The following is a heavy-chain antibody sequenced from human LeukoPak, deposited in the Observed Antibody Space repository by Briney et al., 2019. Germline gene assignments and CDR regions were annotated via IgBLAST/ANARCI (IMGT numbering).Heavy chain of an antibody. Sequence: PGGSLRLSCAASGFTFSSYGMNWVRQAPGKGLEWVSSISSSSSYIYYADSVKGRFTISRDNAKNSLYLQMNSLRAEDTAVYYCARSLLLRIAVAGPVGAFDYWGQGTLVTVSS. CDR3: ARSLLLRIAVAGPVGAFDY. CDR1: GFTFSSYG. CDR2: ISSSSSYI. D-gene: IGHD6-19*01. J-gene: IGHJ4*02. V-gene: IGHV3-21*01.